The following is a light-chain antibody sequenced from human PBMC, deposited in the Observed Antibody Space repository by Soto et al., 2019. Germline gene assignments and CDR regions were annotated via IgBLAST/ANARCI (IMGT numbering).Light chain of an antibody. CDR1: QSVSSY. Sequence: EIVLTQSPATLSLSPGERATLSCRASQSVSSYFAWYQQKPGQAPRLLIYDASNRATGIPAWFSGSGSGTEFSPTISSLPPDDCAVYYYRQRSSLSRYTFGHGTKLAIK. J-gene: IGKJ2*01. CDR2: DAS. CDR3: RQRSSLSRYT. V-gene: IGKV3-11*01.